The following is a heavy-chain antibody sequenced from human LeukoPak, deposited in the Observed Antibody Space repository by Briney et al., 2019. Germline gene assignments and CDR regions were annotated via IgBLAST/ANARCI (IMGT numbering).Heavy chain of an antibody. Sequence: ETLSLTCTVSGGSISSDYWNWIRQPPGKGLEWVSSIIGSGGSTYYADSVKGRFTISRDNSEHTLYLQMNSLRAEDTAVYYCAKGPGSSSWYDFDYWGQGTLVTVSS. CDR3: AKGPGSSSWYDFDY. CDR1: GGSISSDY. V-gene: IGHV3-23*01. D-gene: IGHD6-13*01. J-gene: IGHJ4*02. CDR2: IIGSGGST.